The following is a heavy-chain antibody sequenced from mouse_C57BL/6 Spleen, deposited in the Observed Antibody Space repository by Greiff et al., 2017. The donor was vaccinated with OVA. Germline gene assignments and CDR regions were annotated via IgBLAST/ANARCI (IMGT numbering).Heavy chain of an antibody. V-gene: IGHV1-61*01. Sequence: VKLQQPGAELVRPGSSVKLSCKASGYTFTSYWMDWVKQRPGQGLEWIGNIYPSDSETHYNQKFKDKATLTVDKSSSTAYMQLSSLTSEDSAVYYCARHPYAMDYWGQGTSVTVSS. CDR1: GYTFTSYW. CDR3: ARHPYAMDY. CDR2: IYPSDSET. J-gene: IGHJ4*01.